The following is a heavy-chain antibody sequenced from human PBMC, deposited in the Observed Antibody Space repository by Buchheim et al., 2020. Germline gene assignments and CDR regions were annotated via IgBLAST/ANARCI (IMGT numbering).Heavy chain of an antibody. J-gene: IGHJ4*02. V-gene: IGHV3-30*03. CDR3: ARGGQQLVLPPVDY. Sequence: QVQLVESGGGVVQPGRSLRLSCAASGFTFSSYGMHWVRQAPGKGLEWVAVISYDGSNKYYADSVKGRFTISRDNSKNTLYLQMNSLRAEDTAVYYCARGGQQLVLPPVDYWGQGTL. CDR2: ISYDGSNK. CDR1: GFTFSSYG. D-gene: IGHD6-13*01.